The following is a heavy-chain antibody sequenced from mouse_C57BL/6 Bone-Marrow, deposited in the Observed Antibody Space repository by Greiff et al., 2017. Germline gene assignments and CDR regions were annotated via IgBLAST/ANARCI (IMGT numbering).Heavy chain of an antibody. CDR3: ARGQGRTY. CDR1: GYSFTSYS. CDR2: IDPNSGDT. D-gene: IGHD3-3*01. Sequence: QVQLQQPGPELVKPGASVKISCKASGYSFTSYSMHWVKQSTGRGLEWIGRIDPNSGDTKYNEKFKSKATLTVDKSSSTAYMQLSSLTAEDSAVYYCARGQGRTYWGQGTTLTVSS. V-gene: IGHV1-72*01. J-gene: IGHJ2*01.